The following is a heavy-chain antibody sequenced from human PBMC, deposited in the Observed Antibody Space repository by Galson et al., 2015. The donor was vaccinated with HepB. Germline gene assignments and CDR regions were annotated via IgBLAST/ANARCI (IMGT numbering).Heavy chain of an antibody. Sequence: SVKVSCKASGHTFTSDSVNWGRQAPGQGLEWMGWISGYSGATKYAQKFQGRVTMTADTSTTTAYMELKRLRYDDTAVYYCARGGMAIFGEPTFACWGQGTQITVSS. J-gene: IGHJ4*02. D-gene: IGHD3-16*01. V-gene: IGHV1-18*01. CDR1: GHTFTSDS. CDR3: ARGGMAIFGEPTFAC. CDR2: ISGYSGAT.